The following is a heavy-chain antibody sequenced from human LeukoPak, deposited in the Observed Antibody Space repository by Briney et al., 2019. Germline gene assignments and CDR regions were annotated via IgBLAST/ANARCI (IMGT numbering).Heavy chain of an antibody. D-gene: IGHD3-22*01. J-gene: IGHJ4*02. CDR2: ISSSSSYR. CDR1: GFTFSSYS. CDR3: ARVYEGSGFDY. V-gene: IGHV3-21*06. Sequence: PGGSLRLSCAASGFTFSSYSMNWVRQAPGKGLEWVSSISSSSSYRYYADSVKGRFTISRDNAKNSLYLQMNSLRAEDTAVYYCARVYEGSGFDYWGQGTLVTVSS.